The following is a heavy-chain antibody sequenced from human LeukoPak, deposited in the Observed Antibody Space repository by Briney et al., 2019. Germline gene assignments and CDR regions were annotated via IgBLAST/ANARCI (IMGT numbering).Heavy chain of an antibody. D-gene: IGHD3-22*01. V-gene: IGHV1-46*01. CDR1: GYTFTSYY. Sequence: ASVKVSCKASGYTFTSYYMHWVRQAPGQGLEWMGIINPSGGSTSYAQKFQGRVTMTRDTSTSTVYMELSSLRSEDTAVYYCARSEYDSSGYSHWFDSWGQGTLVTVSS. CDR3: ARSEYDSSGYSHWFDS. J-gene: IGHJ5*01. CDR2: INPSGGST.